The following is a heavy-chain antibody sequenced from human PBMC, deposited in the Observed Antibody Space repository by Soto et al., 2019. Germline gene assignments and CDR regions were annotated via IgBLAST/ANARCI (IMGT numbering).Heavy chain of an antibody. J-gene: IGHJ3*02. D-gene: IGHD6-19*01. V-gene: IGHV3-53*01. CDR2: IYSGGST. Sequence: GGSLRLSCAASGFTVSSNYMSWVRQAPGKGLEWVSVIYSGGSTYYADSVKGRFTISRDNSKNTLYLQMNSLRAEDTAVYYCARKYSSGWYGGDAFDIWGQGTMVTVSS. CDR1: GFTVSSNY. CDR3: ARKYSSGWYGGDAFDI.